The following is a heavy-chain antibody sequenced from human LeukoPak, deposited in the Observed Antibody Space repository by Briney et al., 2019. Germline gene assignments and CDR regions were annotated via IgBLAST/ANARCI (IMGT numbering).Heavy chain of an antibody. CDR2: IYHSGST. V-gene: IGHV4-30-2*01. CDR1: GGSISSGGYY. Sequence: PSQTLSLTCTVSGGSISSGGYYWSWIRQPPGKGLEWIGYIYHSGSTYYNPSLKSRVTISVDRSKNQFSLKLSSVTAADTAVYYCASIRANIAAAGTGYYYYYMDVWGQGTLITVSS. D-gene: IGHD6-13*01. CDR3: ASIRANIAAAGTGYYYYYMDV. J-gene: IGHJ6*03.